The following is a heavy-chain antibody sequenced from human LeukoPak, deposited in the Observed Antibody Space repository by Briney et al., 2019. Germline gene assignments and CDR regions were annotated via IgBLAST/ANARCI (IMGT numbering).Heavy chain of an antibody. CDR3: AKTPGEVVVPAAIGDWFDP. CDR1: GFTFSSYA. D-gene: IGHD2-2*01. V-gene: IGHV3-23*01. Sequence: GGSLRLSRAASGFTFSSYAMSWVRQAPGKGLEWASAISGSGGSTYYADSVKGRFTISRDNSKKTLYLQMNSLRAEDTAVYYCAKTPGEVVVPAAIGDWFDPWGQGTLVTVSS. J-gene: IGHJ5*02. CDR2: ISGSGGST.